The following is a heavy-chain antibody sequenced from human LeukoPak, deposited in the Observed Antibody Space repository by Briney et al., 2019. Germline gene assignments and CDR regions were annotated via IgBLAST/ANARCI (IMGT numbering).Heavy chain of an antibody. CDR2: ISSSGSTI. CDR1: GFTFSSYE. D-gene: IGHD1-26*01. J-gene: IGHJ4*02. CDR3: AIYPGSYADY. Sequence: GGSLRLSCAASGFTFSSYEMNWVRQAPGKGLEWVSYISSSGSTIYYADSVKGRFTISRDNAKNSLYLQMNSLRAEDTAVYYCAIYPGSYADYWGQGTLVTVSS. V-gene: IGHV3-48*03.